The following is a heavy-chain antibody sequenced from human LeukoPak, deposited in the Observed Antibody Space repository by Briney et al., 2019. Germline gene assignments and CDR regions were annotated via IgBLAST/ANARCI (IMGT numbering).Heavy chain of an antibody. V-gene: IGHV4-39*07. D-gene: IGHD4-17*01. CDR3: ASHDYGDLHYYYYMDV. CDR1: GGSISSSSYY. CDR2: IYYSGST. J-gene: IGHJ6*03. Sequence: SDTLSLTCTVSGGSISSSSYYWGWIRQPPGKGLEWIGSIYYSGSTYYNPSLKSRATISVDTSKNQFSLKLSSVTAADTAVYYCASHDYGDLHYYYYMDVWGKGTTVTVSS.